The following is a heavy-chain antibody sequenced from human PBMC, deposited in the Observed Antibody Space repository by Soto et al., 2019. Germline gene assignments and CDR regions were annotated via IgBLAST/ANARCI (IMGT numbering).Heavy chain of an antibody. D-gene: IGHD3-10*01. V-gene: IGHV1-69*08. CDR3: TIDWDSSVSTWEVGGH. Sequence: QVHLVQSGAEVKKPGSSVKVSCKASGGTFSPYTINWVRQAPGQGLEWMGRIIPFLGVTNHAQKFQDRVTITADKTTSTAYLEFRSPRSEDTAVYYCTIDWDSSVSTWEVGGHWGQGTLVTVSS. CDR1: GGTFSPYT. CDR2: IIPFLGVT. J-gene: IGHJ4*02.